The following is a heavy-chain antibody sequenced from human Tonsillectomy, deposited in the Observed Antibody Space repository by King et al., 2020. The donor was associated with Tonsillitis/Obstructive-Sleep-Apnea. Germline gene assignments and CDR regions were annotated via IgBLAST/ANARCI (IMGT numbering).Heavy chain of an antibody. D-gene: IGHD3-22*01. V-gene: IGHV3-33*01. CDR3: ARGQGDSSAYYYGAIGDAFDI. CDR2: IWYDASHE. Sequence: HVQLVESGGGVVQPGRSLRLSCAASGFAFSDYGMHWVRQAPGKGLEWVAVIWYDASHEHYADSVKGRFTISRDNSKNTLYLQMNSLRAEDTAMYYCARGQGDSSAYYYGAIGDAFDIWGQGTMVTVSS. CDR1: GFAFSDYG. J-gene: IGHJ3*02.